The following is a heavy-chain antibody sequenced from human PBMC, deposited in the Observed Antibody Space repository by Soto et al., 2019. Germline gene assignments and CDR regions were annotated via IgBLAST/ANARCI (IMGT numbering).Heavy chain of an antibody. CDR1: GLTFSSYA. CDR2: ISGSGGST. D-gene: IGHD5-12*01. CDR3: AKSYDLLTCYFDY. Sequence: EVKLLESGGGLVQPGGSLRLSCAASGLTFSSYAMSWVRQAPGKGLEWVSAISGSGGSTYYADSVKGRFTISRDNSKNTLYLQMNSLRAEDTAVYYCAKSYDLLTCYFDYWGQGTLVTVSS. V-gene: IGHV3-23*01. J-gene: IGHJ4*02.